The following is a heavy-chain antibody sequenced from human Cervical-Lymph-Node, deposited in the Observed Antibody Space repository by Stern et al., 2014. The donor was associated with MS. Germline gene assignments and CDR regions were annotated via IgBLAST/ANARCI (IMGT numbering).Heavy chain of an antibody. V-gene: IGHV1-69*01. D-gene: IGHD1-1*01. Sequence: QVQLVESGAEVKKPGSSVKVSCKASGGTFSSQAISWVRQAPGQGLEWLGGIIPIFGAAHYAQKFQGRVTITADESTSTAYMELRSLRSEDTAVYYCARDEIGQTTTHYGMDVWGQGTTVTVSS. CDR2: IIPIFGAA. J-gene: IGHJ6*02. CDR3: ARDEIGQTTTHYGMDV. CDR1: GGTFSSQA.